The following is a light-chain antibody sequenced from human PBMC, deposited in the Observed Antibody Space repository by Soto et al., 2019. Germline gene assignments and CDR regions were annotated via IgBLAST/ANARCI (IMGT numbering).Light chain of an antibody. CDR3: SSYKTSSTVVV. CDR1: SSDVGGYHY. Sequence: QSVLTQPASVSGSPGQSITISCTGTSSDVGGYHYVSWYQQYPGKAPKLMIFGVSDRPSGVSNRFSGSKSGNTASLTISGLQAEDEADYYCSSYKTSSTVVVFGGGTKLTVL. J-gene: IGLJ2*01. CDR2: GVS. V-gene: IGLV2-14*01.